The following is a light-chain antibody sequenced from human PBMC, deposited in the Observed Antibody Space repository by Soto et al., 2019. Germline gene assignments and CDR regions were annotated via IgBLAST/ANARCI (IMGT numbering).Light chain of an antibody. J-gene: IGKJ3*01. CDR3: QQYGTSPLT. CDR2: GAS. V-gene: IGKV3-20*01. Sequence: EIVLTQSPGTLSLSPGERATLSCRSSQSVRSSQSVSSYLAWYQQKPGQAPRLLIYGASNRATGIPDRFSGSGSGTDFTLTICRLEPEDFAVYYCQQYGTSPLTFGPGTKVGVK. CDR1: QSVRSSQSVSSY.